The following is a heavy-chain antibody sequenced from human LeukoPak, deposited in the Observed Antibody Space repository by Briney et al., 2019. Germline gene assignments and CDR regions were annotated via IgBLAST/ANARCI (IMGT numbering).Heavy chain of an antibody. J-gene: IGHJ4*02. D-gene: IGHD6-6*01. CDR1: RYRFTSYW. V-gene: IGHV5-51*01. CDR3: ARLVQSIAGFDY. Sequence: GESLKISCKGSRYRFTSYWIGWVRPMPGKGLEWMGIIYPGDSDTRYSPSFQGQVTISADKSISTAYLQWSSLRASDTAMYYCARLVQSIAGFDYWGQGTLVTVSS. CDR2: IYPGDSDT.